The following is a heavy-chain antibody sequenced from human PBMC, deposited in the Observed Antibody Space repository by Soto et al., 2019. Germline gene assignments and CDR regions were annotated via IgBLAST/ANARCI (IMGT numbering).Heavy chain of an antibody. J-gene: IGHJ5*02. CDR3: ASHRGSWGSFRYRWFDP. CDR1: GWSLSSYH. V-gene: IGHV4-34*01. Sequence: SETLSLTWAVYGWSLSSYHWSWIRQSPGKGLEWIGEINESGGTNYSPSLKSRVTISVDTSKNQFSLTLNAVTAADMAVYYCASHRGSWGSFRYRWFDPWGQGTVVTVSS. CDR2: INESGGT. D-gene: IGHD3-16*02.